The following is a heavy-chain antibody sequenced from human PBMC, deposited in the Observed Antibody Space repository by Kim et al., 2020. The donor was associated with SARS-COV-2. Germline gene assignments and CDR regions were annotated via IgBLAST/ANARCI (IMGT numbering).Heavy chain of an antibody. CDR1: GGSISSSSYY. Sequence: SETLSLTCTVSGGSISSSSYYWGWIRQPPGKGLEWIGSIYYSGSTYYNPSLKSRVTISVDTSKNQFSLKLSSVTAADTAVYYCARQQGPPSYGDYGYWGQGTLVTVSS. CDR3: ARQQGPPSYGDYGY. V-gene: IGHV4-39*01. CDR2: IYYSGST. D-gene: IGHD4-17*01. J-gene: IGHJ4*02.